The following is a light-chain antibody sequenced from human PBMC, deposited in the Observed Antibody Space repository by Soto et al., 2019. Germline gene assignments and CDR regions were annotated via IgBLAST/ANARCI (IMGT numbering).Light chain of an antibody. V-gene: IGLV1-36*01. J-gene: IGLJ3*02. CDR1: SSNIGKNA. Sequence: QSVLTQPPSVSEAPRQRVTISCSGNSSNIGKNAVNWYQHLPGKAPKLLIYYDDLLPSGVSDRFSGSKSGTSASLAISGLQSDDEGDYYCAAWDDSLNVVLFGGGTKVTVL. CDR2: YDD. CDR3: AAWDDSLNVVL.